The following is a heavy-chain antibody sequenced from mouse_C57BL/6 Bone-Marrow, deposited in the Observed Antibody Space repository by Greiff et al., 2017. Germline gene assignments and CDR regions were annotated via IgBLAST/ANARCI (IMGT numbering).Heavy chain of an antibody. CDR3: AQERGLRWCAY. CDR1: GYAFSSYW. D-gene: IGHD1-1*01. CDR2: IYPGDGDT. Sequence: QVQLKQSGAELVKPGASVKISCKASGYAFSSYWMTWVKQRPGKGLEWIGPIYPGDGDTNYNGKFKGKATLTAAKSSSTAYLQLSILTSDDSAVYFCAQERGLRWCAYWGQGTLVTVSA. V-gene: IGHV1-80*01. J-gene: IGHJ3*01.